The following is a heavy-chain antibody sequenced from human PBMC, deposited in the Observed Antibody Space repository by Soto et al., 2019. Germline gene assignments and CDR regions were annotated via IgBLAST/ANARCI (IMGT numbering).Heavy chain of an antibody. D-gene: IGHD4-17*01. Sequence: GGSLRLSCAASGFTFSSYGMHWVRQAPGKGLEWVAVISYDGSNKYYADSVKGRFTISRDNSKNTLYLQMNSLRAEDTAVYYCAKDLWTTVTTTFDYWGQGTLVTVSS. CDR3: AKDLWTTVTTTFDY. CDR2: ISYDGSNK. CDR1: GFTFSSYG. V-gene: IGHV3-30*18. J-gene: IGHJ4*02.